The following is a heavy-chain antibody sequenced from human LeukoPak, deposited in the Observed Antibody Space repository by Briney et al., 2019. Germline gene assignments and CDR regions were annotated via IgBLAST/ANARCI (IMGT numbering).Heavy chain of an antibody. D-gene: IGHD3-3*01. J-gene: IGHJ6*03. CDR3: ARGRDDFWSGYSNYYYYMDV. V-gene: IGHV1-8*02. CDR2: MNPNSGNT. Sequence: ASVKVSCKASGYTFTSYGISWVRQAPGRGLEWMGWMNPNSGNTGYAQKVQGRVTMTRNTSISTAYMELSSLRSEDTAVYYCARGRDDFWSGYSNYYYYMDVWGKETTVTVSS. CDR1: GYTFTSYG.